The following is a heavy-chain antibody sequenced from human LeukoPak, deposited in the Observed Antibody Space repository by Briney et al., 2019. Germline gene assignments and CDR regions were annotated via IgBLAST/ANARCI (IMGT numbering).Heavy chain of an antibody. CDR3: ARYDSLDYGDYAFLDY. J-gene: IGHJ4*02. D-gene: IGHD4-17*01. V-gene: IGHV5-51*03. CDR1: GYSFTSYW. Sequence: GESLKISCKGSGYSFTSYWIGWVRQMPGKGLEWMGIIYPGDSDTRYSPSFQGQVSTSADKSISTAYLQWSSLKASDTAMYYCARYDSLDYGDYAFLDYWGQGTLVTVSS. CDR2: IYPGDSDT.